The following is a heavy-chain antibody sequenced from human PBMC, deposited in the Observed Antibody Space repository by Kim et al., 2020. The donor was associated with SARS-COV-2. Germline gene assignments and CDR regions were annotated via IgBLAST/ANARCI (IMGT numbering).Heavy chain of an antibody. CDR2: ISYDGGNK. CDR3: ARDNYDESVSLSDYYNG. Sequence: GGSLRLSCAASGLSFDSSAMHWVRQAPGKGLEWVAVISYDGGNKDYADSVKGRFTISRDNSKSTLYLQMNSLRVEDTAVFYCARDNYDESVSLSDYYNG. D-gene: IGHD3-3*01. V-gene: IGHV3-30*03. J-gene: IGHJ6*01. CDR1: GLSFDSSA.